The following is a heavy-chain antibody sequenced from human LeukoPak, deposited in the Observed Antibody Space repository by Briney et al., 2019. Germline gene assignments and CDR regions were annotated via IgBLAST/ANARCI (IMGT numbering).Heavy chain of an antibody. Sequence: ASVKVSCKASGYAFTSYYMHWVRQAPRQGLEWMGIINPSGGSTSYAQKFQGRVTMTRDTSTSTVYMELSSLRSEDTAVYYCATPNNGVVVVAATLYYYYGMDVWGQGTTVTVSS. CDR2: INPSGGST. D-gene: IGHD2-15*01. CDR1: GYAFTSYY. V-gene: IGHV1-46*01. J-gene: IGHJ6*02. CDR3: ATPNNGVVVVAATLYYYYGMDV.